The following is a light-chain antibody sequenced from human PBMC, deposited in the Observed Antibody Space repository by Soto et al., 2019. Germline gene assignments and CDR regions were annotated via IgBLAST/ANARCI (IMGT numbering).Light chain of an antibody. J-gene: IGLJ1*01. Sequence: QSVVTQPPSVSGAPGQRVTISCTGSSSNIGAGYDVHWYQQLPGTAPKLLIYGNSNRPSGVPDRFSGSKSGTSASLAITGLQAEDEAHYYCQYYDSSLSGYVFGTGTKVTVL. CDR2: GNS. CDR3: QYYDSSLSGYV. CDR1: SSNIGAGYD. V-gene: IGLV1-40*01.